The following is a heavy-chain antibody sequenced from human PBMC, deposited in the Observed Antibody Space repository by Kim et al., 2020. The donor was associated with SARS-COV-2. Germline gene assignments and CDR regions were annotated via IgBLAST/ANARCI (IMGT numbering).Heavy chain of an antibody. CDR2: INWNGDNT. V-gene: IGHV3-20*04. J-gene: IGHJ5*02. CDR3: ARGVDWFDT. Sequence: GGSLRLSCTASGFSFDDFDMRWVRQAPGKGLEWVSAINWNGDNTYYGDSVRGRFTISRDNANNSLYLQMNSLRADDTAFYYCARGVDWFDTWGQGTLVTVSS. D-gene: IGHD2-15*01. CDR1: GFSFDDFD.